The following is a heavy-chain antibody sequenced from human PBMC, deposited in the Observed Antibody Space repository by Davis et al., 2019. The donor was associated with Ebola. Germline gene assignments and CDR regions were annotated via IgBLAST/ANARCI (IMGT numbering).Heavy chain of an antibody. CDR1: GFTFSTYA. Sequence: GESLKISCAASGFTFSTYAMHWVRQAPGKGLEWVALTSYDGSNKKYADSVKGRFTISRDNSKTTLYLQMSSLRVEDTAVYFCAKSGPGGYYLDFWGQGILVTVSS. V-gene: IGHV3-30*18. J-gene: IGHJ4*02. CDR3: AKSGPGGYYLDF. D-gene: IGHD1-26*01. CDR2: TSYDGSNK.